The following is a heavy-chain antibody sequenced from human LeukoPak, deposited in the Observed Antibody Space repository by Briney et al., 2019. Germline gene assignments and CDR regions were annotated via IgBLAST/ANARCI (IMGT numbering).Heavy chain of an antibody. V-gene: IGHV3-23*01. CDR1: GFTFSSYA. CDR2: ISGSGGST. CDR3: ATWEIAAAPVRNFDY. Sequence: GGSLRLSCAASGFTFSSYAISWVRRAPGEGLEWVSAISGSGGSTYYADSVKGRFTISRDNSKNTLYLQMNSLRAEDTAVYYCATWEIAAAPVRNFDYWGQGTLVTVSS. J-gene: IGHJ4*02. D-gene: IGHD6-13*01.